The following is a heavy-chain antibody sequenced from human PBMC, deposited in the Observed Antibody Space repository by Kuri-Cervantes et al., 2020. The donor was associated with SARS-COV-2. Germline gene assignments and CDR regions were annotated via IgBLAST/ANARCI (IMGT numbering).Heavy chain of an antibody. J-gene: IGHJ6*02. CDR2: IDPSDSYT. Sequence: GGSLRLSCKGSGYNFANHWISWVRQMPGKGLEWMGRIDPSDSYTNYSPSFQGHVAISADKSISTAYLQWSSLKASDTAMYYCARHPTYYDFWSGSWGFYGMDVWGQGTTVTVSS. CDR1: GYNFANHW. V-gene: IGHV5-10-1*01. CDR3: ARHPTYYDFWSGSWGFYGMDV. D-gene: IGHD3-3*01.